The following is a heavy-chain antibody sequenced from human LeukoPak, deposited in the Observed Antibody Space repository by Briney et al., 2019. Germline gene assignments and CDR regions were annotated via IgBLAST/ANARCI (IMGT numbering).Heavy chain of an antibody. Sequence: SETLSLTCTVSGGSISSYYWSWIRQPPGKGLEWIGYIYYSGSTNYNPSLKSRVTISADTSKNQFPLKLSSVTAADTAVYYCARDLVGATHLWGQGTLVTVSS. CDR2: IYYSGST. D-gene: IGHD1-26*01. J-gene: IGHJ5*02. CDR3: ARDLVGATHL. CDR1: GGSISSYY. V-gene: IGHV4-59*01.